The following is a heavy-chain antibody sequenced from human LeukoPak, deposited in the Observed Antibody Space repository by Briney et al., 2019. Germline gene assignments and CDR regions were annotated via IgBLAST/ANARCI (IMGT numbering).Heavy chain of an antibody. D-gene: IGHD6-19*01. V-gene: IGHV1-18*01. J-gene: IGHJ4*02. Sequence: ASVKVSCKASGYTFNHHGISWVRQAPGQGLEWMGWISCFNGDTHYAQKFQGRVTMTTDTSTTTAYMELRSLRSDDTALYYCARGPTNTSGRYAYFDYWGQGTLVTVSS. CDR2: ISCFNGDT. CDR1: GYTFNHHG. CDR3: ARGPTNTSGRYAYFDY.